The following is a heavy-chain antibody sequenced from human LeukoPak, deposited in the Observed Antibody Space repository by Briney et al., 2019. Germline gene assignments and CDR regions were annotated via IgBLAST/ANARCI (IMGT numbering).Heavy chain of an antibody. Sequence: ASVKVSCKASGYTFTSYYMHWVRQAPGQGLEWMGIINPSGGSTSYAQKFQGRVTMTRDMSTSTVYMELSSLRAEDTAVYYCAKDKGPIAAAGTVDYYYYYMDVWGKGTTVTISS. V-gene: IGHV1-46*01. CDR2: INPSGGST. J-gene: IGHJ6*03. CDR3: AKDKGPIAAAGTVDYYYYYMDV. CDR1: GYTFTSYY. D-gene: IGHD6-13*01.